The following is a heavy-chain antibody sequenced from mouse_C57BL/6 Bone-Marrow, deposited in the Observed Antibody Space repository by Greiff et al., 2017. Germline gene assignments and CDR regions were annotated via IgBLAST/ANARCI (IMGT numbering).Heavy chain of an antibody. J-gene: IGHJ4*01. CDR2: INSDGGST. Sequence: EVKLVESGGGLVQPGESLKLSCESNEYEFPSHDMSWVRKTPEKRLELVAAINSDGGSTYYPDTMERRFIISRDNTKKTLYLQMSSLRSEDTALYYCARLYYYGSRGDYAMDYWGQGTSVTVSS. V-gene: IGHV5-2*01. CDR3: ARLYYYGSRGDYAMDY. CDR1: EYEFPSHD. D-gene: IGHD1-1*01.